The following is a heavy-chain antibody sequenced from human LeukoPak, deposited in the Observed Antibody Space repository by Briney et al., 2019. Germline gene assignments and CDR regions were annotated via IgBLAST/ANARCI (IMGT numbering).Heavy chain of an antibody. D-gene: IGHD6-13*01. J-gene: IGHJ2*01. Sequence: GGSLRLSCEASGFTFSAYAMTWVRQAPGKGLEWVSYISSSGSAIYYADSVKGRFTISRDSAQSSLYLQMDSLTDEDTAVYYCARDKHMFSSNFYYLDVWGRGSLVTVSS. CDR3: ARDKHMFSSNFYYLDV. V-gene: IGHV3-48*02. CDR2: ISSSGSAI. CDR1: GFTFSAYA.